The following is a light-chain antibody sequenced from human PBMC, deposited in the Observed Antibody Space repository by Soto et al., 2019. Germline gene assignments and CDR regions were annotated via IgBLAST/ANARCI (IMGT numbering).Light chain of an antibody. CDR1: RPDVGAYNY. V-gene: IGLV2-14*01. CDR2: EVS. CDR3: ISYTSNSLYV. J-gene: IGLJ1*01. Sequence: QSALTQPASVSGSPVPSITISCTEARPDVGAYNYVSWYQQHPHKAPNLMIVEVSHRPSGVSTRFSGSKSGNAASLTISGLQAEDEADYYCISYTSNSLYVFGTGTKVTVL.